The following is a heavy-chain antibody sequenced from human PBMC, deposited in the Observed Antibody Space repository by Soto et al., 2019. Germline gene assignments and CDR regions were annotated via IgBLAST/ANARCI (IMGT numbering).Heavy chain of an antibody. CDR2: IIPILGIA. D-gene: IGHD2-2*01. J-gene: IGHJ3*02. Sequence: QVQLVQSGAEVKKPGSSVKVSCKASGGTFSSYTISWVRQAPGQGLEWMGRIIPILGIANYAQKFQGRVTITADKSTSTAYMELSSLRSEDTAVYYCARRFPGDVVVPAAMGAFDIWGQGTMVTVSS. V-gene: IGHV1-69*02. CDR3: ARRFPGDVVVPAAMGAFDI. CDR1: GGTFSSYT.